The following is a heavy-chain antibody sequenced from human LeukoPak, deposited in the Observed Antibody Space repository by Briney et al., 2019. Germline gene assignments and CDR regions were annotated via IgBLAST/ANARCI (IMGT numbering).Heavy chain of an antibody. V-gene: IGHV4-34*01. CDR3: ARAHTIFGVVIHNWFDP. CDR1: GGSFSGYY. CDR2: TNHSGST. J-gene: IGHJ5*02. D-gene: IGHD3-3*01. Sequence: SETLSLTCAVYGGSFSGYYWSWIRQPPGKGLEWIGETNHSGSTNYNPSLKSRVTISVDTSKNQFSLKLGSVTAADTAVYYCARAHTIFGVVIHNWFDPWGQGTLVTVSS.